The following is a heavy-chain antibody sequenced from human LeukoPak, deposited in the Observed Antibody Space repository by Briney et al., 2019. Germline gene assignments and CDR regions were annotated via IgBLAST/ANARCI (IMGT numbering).Heavy chain of an antibody. CDR1: GDSVSSNSAA. Sequence: SQTLSLTCAISGDSVSSNSAAWNWIRQSPSRGLEWLGRTYYRSKWYNDYAVSVKGRITINPDTSKNQFSLQLNSVTPEDTAVYYCARGTGAAAANYWYFDLWGRGTLVTVSS. CDR3: ARGTGAAAANYWYFDL. D-gene: IGHD6-13*01. J-gene: IGHJ2*01. V-gene: IGHV6-1*01. CDR2: TYYRSKWYN.